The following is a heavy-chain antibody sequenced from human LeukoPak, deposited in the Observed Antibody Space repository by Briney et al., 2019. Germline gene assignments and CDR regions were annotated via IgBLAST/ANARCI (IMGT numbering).Heavy chain of an antibody. J-gene: IGHJ4*02. CDR3: ATLGYCSSTSCPEAFFDY. CDR2: INHSGST. D-gene: IGHD2-2*01. V-gene: IGHV4-34*01. Sequence: SETLSLTCAVYGGSFSGYYLSWIRQPPGKGLEWIGEINHSGSTNYNPSLKSRVTISVDPSKNQFSLKVSSVTAADTAVYYCATLGYCSSTSCPEAFFDYWGQGTLVTVSS. CDR1: GGSFSGYY.